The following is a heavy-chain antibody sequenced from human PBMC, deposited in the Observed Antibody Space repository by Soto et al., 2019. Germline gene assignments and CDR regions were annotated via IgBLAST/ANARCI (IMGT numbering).Heavy chain of an antibody. J-gene: IGHJ4*02. V-gene: IGHV3-23*01. D-gene: IGHD3-9*01. Sequence: GGSLRLSCAASGFTFNSCAMNWVRLALGKGLEWFSSISGGGGGTYYADSVKGRLTISRDNSKNTLYLQMNSLRAEDTALYYCAKGSHYDILTAYHAFDYWGRGTLDTVSS. CDR2: ISGGGGGT. CDR3: AKGSHYDILTAYHAFDY. CDR1: GFTFNSCA.